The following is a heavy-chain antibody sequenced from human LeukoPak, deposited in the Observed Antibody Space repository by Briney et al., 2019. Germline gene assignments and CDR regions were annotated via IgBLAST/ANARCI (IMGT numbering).Heavy chain of an antibody. CDR3: ARAVSGRFDY. V-gene: IGHV4-59*08. CDR2: IYYSGST. Sequence: PLETLSLTCTVSGGSMSTYHWGWIRQPPGKGLEWTGYIYYSGSTNYNPSLNSRVTISVDTSKNQFSLRLSSVTAADTAIYYCARAVSGRFDYWGQGTLVTVSS. CDR1: GGSMSTYH. D-gene: IGHD6-19*01. J-gene: IGHJ4*02.